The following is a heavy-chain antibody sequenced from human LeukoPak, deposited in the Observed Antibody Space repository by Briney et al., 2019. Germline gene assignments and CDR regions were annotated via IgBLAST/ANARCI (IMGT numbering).Heavy chain of an antibody. D-gene: IGHD1-26*01. CDR2: MHYSGNT. J-gene: IGHJ5*02. CDR1: GGSISSGDYY. Sequence: SEILSLTCTVSGGSISSGDYYWTWIRQPPGKGLEWIGYMHYSGNTYYNSSLKSRLTISVDTSKNQFSLKLSSVTAADTAVYYCARHLSGSSWFDPWGQGTLVTVSS. CDR3: ARHLSGSSWFDP. V-gene: IGHV4-30-4*08.